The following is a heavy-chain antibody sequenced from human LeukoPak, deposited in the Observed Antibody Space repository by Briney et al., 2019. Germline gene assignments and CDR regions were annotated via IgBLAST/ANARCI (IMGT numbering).Heavy chain of an antibody. Sequence: SGTLSLTCGVSGGSIDITNYWSWVRQAPGRGLEWIGEISHDGTTNYNSSLRSRVAMSFDRANNQFSLSLTSVTAAGTAVYYCTRENRPFCPFAFWGQGVLVTVSS. D-gene: IGHD2/OR15-2a*01. J-gene: IGHJ4*02. V-gene: IGHV4-4*02. CDR3: TRENRPFCPFAF. CDR1: GGSIDITNY. CDR2: ISHDGTT.